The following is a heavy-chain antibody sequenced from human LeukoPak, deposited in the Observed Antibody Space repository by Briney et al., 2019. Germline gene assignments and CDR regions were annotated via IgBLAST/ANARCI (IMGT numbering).Heavy chain of an antibody. D-gene: IGHD6-13*01. CDR1: GYSISSGYY. CDR2: MYHSGST. V-gene: IGHV4-38-2*02. CDR3: ARHVLAAARSHIDY. Sequence: PSETLSLTCTVSGYSISSGYYWGWIRQPPGKGLEWIGSMYHSGSTYYKSSLKSRVTISVDTSKNQFSLKLSSVTAADTAVYYCARHVLAAARSHIDYWGQGTLVTVSS. J-gene: IGHJ4*02.